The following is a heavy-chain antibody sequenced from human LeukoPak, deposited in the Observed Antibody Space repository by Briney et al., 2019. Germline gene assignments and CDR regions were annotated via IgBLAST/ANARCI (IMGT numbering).Heavy chain of an antibody. CDR1: GFTFSTYW. V-gene: IGHV3-7*01. D-gene: IGHD1-26*01. J-gene: IGHJ4*02. Sequence: GGSLRLSCAASGFTFSTYWMAWVRQAPGKGLEWVANIKGDESARHQADSVKGRFTISRDNTQNSVYLQMSSLRGEDTAVYYCARDVVGSLDYWGQGTQVTVSS. CDR2: IKGDESAR. CDR3: ARDVVGSLDY.